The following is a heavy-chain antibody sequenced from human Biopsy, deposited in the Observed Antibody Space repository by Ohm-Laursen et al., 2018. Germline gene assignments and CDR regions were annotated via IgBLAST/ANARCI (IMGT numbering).Heavy chain of an antibody. D-gene: IGHD1-26*01. J-gene: IGHJ3*01. CDR2: IYYSGNT. CDR3: ARVRVWADSEGAFNP. CDR1: GGTINNFY. V-gene: IGHV4-59*01. Sequence: SETLSLTCIVSGGTINNFYWSWLRQPPGKGLEWIGIIYYSGNTKYNPSLKSRVTISVDTFRNQFSLKLSSVTAANTAVYYCARVRVWADSEGAFNPWGQETMVTVSS.